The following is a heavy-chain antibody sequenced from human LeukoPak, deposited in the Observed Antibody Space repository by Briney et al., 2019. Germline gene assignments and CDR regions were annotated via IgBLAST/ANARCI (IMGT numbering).Heavy chain of an antibody. CDR2: INHSGST. Sequence: SETLSLTCAVYGGSFSGYYWSWIRQPPGKGLEWIGEINHSGSTNYNPSLKSRVTISVDTSKNQFSLKLSSVTAADTAVYYCAKHDSSGYQDAFDIWGQGTMVTVSS. CDR3: AKHDSSGYQDAFDI. CDR1: GGSFSGYY. J-gene: IGHJ3*02. D-gene: IGHD3-22*01. V-gene: IGHV4-34*01.